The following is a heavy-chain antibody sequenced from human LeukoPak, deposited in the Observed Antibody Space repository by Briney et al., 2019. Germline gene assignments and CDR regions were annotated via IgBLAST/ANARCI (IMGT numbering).Heavy chain of an antibody. CDR3: TTDATWIQLWLPYDY. CDR2: IKSKTDGGTT. CDR1: GFTFSNAW. V-gene: IGHV3-15*01. J-gene: IGHJ4*02. D-gene: IGHD5-18*01. Sequence: PGGSLRLSCAASGFTFSNAWMSWVRQAPGKGLEWVGRIKSKTDGGTTDYAAPVKGRFTISRDDSKNTLYLQMNSLKTEDTAVYYCTTDATWIQLWLPYDYWGQGTLVTVSS.